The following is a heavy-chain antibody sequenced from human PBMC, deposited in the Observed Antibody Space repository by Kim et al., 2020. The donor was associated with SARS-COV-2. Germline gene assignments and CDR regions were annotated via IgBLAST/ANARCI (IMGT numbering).Heavy chain of an antibody. CDR2: IDPSDSYT. CDR3: ARGVTMVRGVITYGMDV. V-gene: IGHV5-10-1*01. J-gene: IGHJ6*02. Sequence: GESLKISCKGPGYSFTSYWISWVRQMPGKGLEWMGRIDPSDSYTNYSPSFQGHVTISADKSISTAYLQWSSLKASDTAMYYCARGVTMVRGVITYGMDVWGQGTTVTVSS. D-gene: IGHD3-10*01. CDR1: GYSFTSYW.